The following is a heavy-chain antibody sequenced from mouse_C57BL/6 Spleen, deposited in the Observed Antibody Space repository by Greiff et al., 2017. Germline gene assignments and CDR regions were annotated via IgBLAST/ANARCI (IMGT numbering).Heavy chain of an antibody. CDR2: IDPENGDT. CDR3: TTPLYYGNYVWFAY. D-gene: IGHD2-1*01. Sequence: EVQLQQSGAELVRPGASVKLSCTASGFNIKDDYMHWVKQRPEQGLEWIGWIDPENGDTEYASKFQGKATITADTSSNTAYLQLSSLTSEDTAVYYCTTPLYYGNYVWFAYWGQGTLVTVSA. J-gene: IGHJ3*01. CDR1: GFNIKDDY. V-gene: IGHV14-4*01.